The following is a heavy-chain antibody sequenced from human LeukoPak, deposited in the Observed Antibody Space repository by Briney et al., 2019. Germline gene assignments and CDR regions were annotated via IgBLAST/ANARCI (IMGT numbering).Heavy chain of an antibody. V-gene: IGHV3-23*01. J-gene: IGHJ6*03. CDR3: AKGGNIRILDYYYYMDV. Sequence: GGTLRLSCAASGFTFSSYDMSWVRQAPGKGLEWVSVISGSGGSTYYADSVKGRFTISRDNSKNTLYMQMNSLKVEDTAVYYCAKGGNIRILDYYYYMDVWGKGTTVTVSS. CDR2: ISGSGGST. D-gene: IGHD2/OR15-2a*01. CDR1: GFTFSSYD.